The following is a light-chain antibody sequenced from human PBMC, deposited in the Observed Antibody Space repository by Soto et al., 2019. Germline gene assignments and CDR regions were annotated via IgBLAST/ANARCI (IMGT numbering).Light chain of an antibody. CDR3: QHYNDYPWT. J-gene: IGKJ1*01. CDR2: KAS. V-gene: IGKV1-5*03. Sequence: DTQMTQSPSTLSASVGDRVTITCRASQSISDWLAWYQQKPGKAPKLLIYKASILQRGVPSRFSGSGSGAEFTLTISGLQAEDFATYYCQHYNDYPWTFCQGTKVEIK. CDR1: QSISDW.